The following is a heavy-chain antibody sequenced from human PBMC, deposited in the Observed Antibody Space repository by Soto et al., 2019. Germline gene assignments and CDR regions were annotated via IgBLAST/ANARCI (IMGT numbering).Heavy chain of an antibody. CDR3: TKANRYCSGANCFTFDY. J-gene: IGHJ4*02. CDR1: GFTFSSYA. V-gene: IGHV3-23*01. CDR2: ISGSGGST. D-gene: IGHD2-15*01. Sequence: GGSLRLSFAASGFTFSSYAMSWVRQAPGKGLEWVSAISGSGGSTYYADSAKGRFTISRDNSKNTLSLQMNSLRAEDTAVYYCTKANRYCSGANCFTFDYWGLGTLVTVSS.